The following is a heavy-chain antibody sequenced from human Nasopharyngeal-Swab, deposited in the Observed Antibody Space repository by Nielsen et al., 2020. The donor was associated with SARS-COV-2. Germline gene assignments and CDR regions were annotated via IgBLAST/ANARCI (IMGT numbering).Heavy chain of an antibody. CDR2: IKQGGSEQ. J-gene: IGHJ3*02. CDR3: ARESVVTGMDDATDI. D-gene: IGHD2-21*02. CDR1: GFPFRNYY. Sequence: GGSLRLSCAASGFPFRNYYMTWVRQPPGKWLEWVANIKQGGSEQFYVDSVKGRFTISRDDAKNSVYLQMNSLRAEDTAVYYCARESVVTGMDDATDIWGQGTMVTVSS. V-gene: IGHV3-7*04.